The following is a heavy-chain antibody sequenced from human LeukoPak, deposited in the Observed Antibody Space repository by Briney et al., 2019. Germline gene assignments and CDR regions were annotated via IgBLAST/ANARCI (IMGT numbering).Heavy chain of an antibody. V-gene: IGHV4-59*08. Sequence: SETLSLTCTVSGGSISSYYWSWIRQPPGKGLEWIGYIYYSGSTNYNPSLKSRVTISVDTSKNQFSLKLSSVTAADTAVYYCARRDSSGWYYFDYWGQGTLVTVSS. J-gene: IGHJ4*02. D-gene: IGHD6-19*01. CDR3: ARRDSSGWYYFDY. CDR2: IYYSGST. CDR1: GGSISSYY.